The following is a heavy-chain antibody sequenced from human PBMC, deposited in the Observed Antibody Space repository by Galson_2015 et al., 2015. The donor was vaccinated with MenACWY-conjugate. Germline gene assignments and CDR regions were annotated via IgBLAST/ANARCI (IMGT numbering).Heavy chain of an antibody. CDR3: SSGKGTAVTPCDY. J-gene: IGHJ4*02. CDR2: IRGRAYGGTT. Sequence: SLRLSCAASGFTFGNYPMSWFRQAPGKGLEWVAFIRGRAYGGTTEYAESVKVRFTRSRHDSKSIANLQMNSLKTEDTAVYYCSSGKGTAVTPCDYWALRPRVTVPS. D-gene: IGHD4-17*01. CDR1: GFTFGNYP. V-gene: IGHV3-49*03.